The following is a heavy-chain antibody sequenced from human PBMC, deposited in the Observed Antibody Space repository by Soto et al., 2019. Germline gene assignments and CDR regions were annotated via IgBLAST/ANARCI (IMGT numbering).Heavy chain of an antibody. Sequence: QVQLVQSAAEVKKPGASVKVSCKASGYTFTNYGISWVRQAPGQGLEWVGWIGAYNGNTDYAQKFQGRVTMTADTSTSTGYMELRSLRSDDTALYFCVRAGDSYGYRGSYYFDYWGQGTLVTVSS. J-gene: IGHJ4*02. CDR1: GYTFTNYG. V-gene: IGHV1-18*01. CDR2: IGAYNGNT. D-gene: IGHD3-16*01. CDR3: VRAGDSYGYRGSYYFDY.